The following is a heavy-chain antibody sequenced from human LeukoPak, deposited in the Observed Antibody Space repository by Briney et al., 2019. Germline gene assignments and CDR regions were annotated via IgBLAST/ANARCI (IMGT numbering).Heavy chain of an antibody. CDR2: IYHSGRT. CDR1: GGSISSGYY. CDR3: ARVAGPYYYDSNGPFDY. V-gene: IGHV4-38-2*02. Sequence: PSETLSLTCTVSGGSISSGYYWGWIRQPPGKGLEWIGNIYHSGRTYDNPSLKSRVTISVDTSKNQFSLKLSSVTAADTAVYYCARVAGPYYYDSNGPFDYWGQGSLVTVSS. D-gene: IGHD3-22*01. J-gene: IGHJ4*02.